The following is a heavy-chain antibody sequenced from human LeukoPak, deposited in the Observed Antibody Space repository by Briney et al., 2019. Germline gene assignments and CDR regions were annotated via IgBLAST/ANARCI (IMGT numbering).Heavy chain of an antibody. CDR3: ARDLNYYASGSYGAYAFDI. Sequence: SETLSLTCAVSGGSISSSNWWSWVRQPPGKGLEWIGEIYHSGSTNYNPSLKSRVTISVDKSKNQFSLKLSSVTAADTAVYYCARDLNYYASGSYGAYAFDISGQGTMVTVSS. J-gene: IGHJ3*02. CDR1: GGSISSSNW. D-gene: IGHD3-10*01. CDR2: IYHSGST. V-gene: IGHV4-4*02.